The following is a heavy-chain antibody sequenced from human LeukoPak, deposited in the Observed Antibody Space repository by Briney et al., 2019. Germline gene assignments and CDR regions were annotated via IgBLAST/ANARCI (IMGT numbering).Heavy chain of an antibody. CDR3: ARGVNDFWSGAHNL. CDR2: INPNSGGT. D-gene: IGHD3-3*01. V-gene: IGHV1-2*02. CDR1: GYTFTSYG. J-gene: IGHJ4*02. Sequence: ASVKVSCKASGYTFTSYGISWVRQAPGQGLEWMGWINPNSGGTNYAQKFQGRVTMTRDTSISTAYMELSRLRSDDTAVYYCARGVNDFWSGAHNLWGQGTLVTVSS.